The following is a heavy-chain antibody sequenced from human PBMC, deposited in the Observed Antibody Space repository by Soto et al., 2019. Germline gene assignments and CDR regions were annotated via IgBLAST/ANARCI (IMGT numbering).Heavy chain of an antibody. V-gene: IGHV1-18*01. CDR3: ARDHRGGTDAFDI. CDR1: GYTFTSFG. CDR2: ISAYNGNT. Sequence: QVQLVQSGAEVKKPGASVKVSCKASGYTFTSFGISWVRQAPGQGLEWMGWISAYNGNTNYAENLQGRVTMTTDTSTGTAYLELGSLRSDDTAVYYCARDHRGGTDAFDIWGQGTMVTASS. J-gene: IGHJ3*02. D-gene: IGHD2-15*01.